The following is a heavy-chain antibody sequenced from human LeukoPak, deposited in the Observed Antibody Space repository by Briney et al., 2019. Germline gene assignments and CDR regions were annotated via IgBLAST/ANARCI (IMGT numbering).Heavy chain of an antibody. V-gene: IGHV1-24*01. CDR1: GYTLTELS. CDR3: ATGLYFDWLVAFDI. CDR2: FDPEDGET. Sequence: ASVKVSCKVSGYTLTELSMHWERQAPGKGLEWMGGFDPEDGETIYAQKFQGRVTMTEDTSTDTAYMELSSLRSEDTAVYYCATGLYFDWLVAFDIWGQGTMVTVSS. D-gene: IGHD3-9*01. J-gene: IGHJ3*02.